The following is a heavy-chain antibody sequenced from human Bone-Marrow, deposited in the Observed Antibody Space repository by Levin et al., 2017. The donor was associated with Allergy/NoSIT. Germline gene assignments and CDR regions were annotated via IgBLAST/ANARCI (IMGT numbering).Heavy chain of an antibody. CDR2: ISDSSSSI. CDR1: GFTFSNSS. D-gene: IGHD6-13*01. Sequence: LSLTCAASGFTFSNSSMNWVRQAPGKGLEWVSYISDSSSSIFYADSVKGRFTISRDNAKNSLFLQMNSLRDEDTAVYYCARDCPHLSYSSTWYYDYGMDVWGQGTTVTVSS. V-gene: IGHV3-48*02. CDR3: ARDCPHLSYSSTWYYDYGMDV. J-gene: IGHJ6*02.